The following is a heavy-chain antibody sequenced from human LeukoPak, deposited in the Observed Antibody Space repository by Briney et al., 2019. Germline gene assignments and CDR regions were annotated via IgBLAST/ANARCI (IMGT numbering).Heavy chain of an antibody. Sequence: PGGSLRLSCSASGFTFSSYAMHWVRQAPGKGLEYVSAISSYAGGTYYADSVKARFTISRDNSKNTLYLHMSSLRAEDTAVYYCVKGSYDSSGPFGELGCWGQGTLVTVSS. CDR3: VKGSYDSSGPFGELGC. CDR2: ISSYAGGT. V-gene: IGHV3-64D*09. J-gene: IGHJ4*02. D-gene: IGHD3-22*01. CDR1: GFTFSSYA.